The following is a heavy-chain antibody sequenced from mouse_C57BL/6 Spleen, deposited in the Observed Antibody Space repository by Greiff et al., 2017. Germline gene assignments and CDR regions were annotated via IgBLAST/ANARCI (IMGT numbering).Heavy chain of an antibody. J-gene: IGHJ2*01. V-gene: IGHV1-85*01. CDR2: IYPRDGST. CDR3: ERPHYYGSSYYFDY. D-gene: IGHD1-1*01. CDR1: GYTFTSYD. Sequence: QVQLQQSGPELVKPGASVKLSCKASGYTFTSYDINWVKQRPGQGLEWIGWIYPRDGSTKYNEKFKGKDTLTVDTSSSTAYMELHSLTSEDSAVYFCERPHYYGSSYYFDYRGQGTTLTVSA.